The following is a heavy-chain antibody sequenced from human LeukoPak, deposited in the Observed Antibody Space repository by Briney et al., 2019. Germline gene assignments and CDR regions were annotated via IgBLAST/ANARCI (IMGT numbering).Heavy chain of an antibody. CDR3: AKEVFLTGYGRGYYYYYGMDV. D-gene: IGHD3-9*01. Sequence: GGSLRLSCAASGFTFSSYAMSWVRQAPGKGLEWVSAISGSGGSTYYADSVKGRFTISRDNSKNTLYLQMNSLRAEDTAVYYCAKEVFLTGYGRGYYYYYGMDVWGQGTTVTVSS. CDR1: GFTFSSYA. CDR2: ISGSGGST. J-gene: IGHJ6*02. V-gene: IGHV3-23*01.